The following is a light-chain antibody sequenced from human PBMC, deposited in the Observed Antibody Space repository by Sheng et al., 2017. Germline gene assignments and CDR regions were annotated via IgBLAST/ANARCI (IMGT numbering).Light chain of an antibody. CDR1: QSISNW. V-gene: IGKV1-5*03. J-gene: IGKJ1*01. CDR2: TAS. CDR3: QQYITNSWT. Sequence: DIQMTQSPSTLSASVGDRVTITCRASQSISNWLAWYQQKQGKAPKLLIYTASTLESGVPSRFSGSGSGAEFTLTISSLQPDDLATYYCQQYITNSWTFGQGTKVEIK.